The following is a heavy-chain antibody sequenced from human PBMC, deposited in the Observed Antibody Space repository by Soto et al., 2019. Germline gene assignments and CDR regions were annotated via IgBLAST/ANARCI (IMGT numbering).Heavy chain of an antibody. Sequence: SETLSLTCTVSGGSISHFYWSWIRQSPGKGLEWLGYIYDSGSTSYNPSLKSRVTMSMDTSKTQFSLNLSSVTAADTAVYYCARGNPVPLDYWGQGTLVTVSS. V-gene: IGHV4-59*01. J-gene: IGHJ4*02. CDR1: GGSISHFY. CDR2: IYDSGST. CDR3: ARGNPVPLDY. D-gene: IGHD1-1*01.